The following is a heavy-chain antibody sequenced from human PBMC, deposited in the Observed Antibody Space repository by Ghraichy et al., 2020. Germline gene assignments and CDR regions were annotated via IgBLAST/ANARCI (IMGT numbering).Heavy chain of an antibody. CDR3: AKDNEAYCGGDCSSPDALDI. D-gene: IGHD2-21*02. J-gene: IGHJ3*02. CDR1: GFTFSAYG. V-gene: IGHV3-30*18. Sequence: AGSLRLSCAASGFTFSAYGMHWVRQAPGKGLEWVAIISFDGTDEYYADSVKGRFTISRDNSKNTLYLQMNSLRPEDTAVYYCAKDNEAYCGGDCSSPDALDIWGQGTVVAVSS. CDR2: ISFDGTDE.